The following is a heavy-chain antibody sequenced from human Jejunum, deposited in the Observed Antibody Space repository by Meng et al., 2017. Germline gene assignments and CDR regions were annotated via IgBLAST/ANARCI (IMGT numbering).Heavy chain of an antibody. CDR2: IFHTGST. D-gene: IGHD2-8*01. Sequence: QVRLQEPGPGLVKPSGTPSLTCAGSGDSITSSNWWRWVRQPPGKGLEWIGEIFHTGSTNYNPSLRSRLTISVDKSKNQFSLKLSSVTAADTAVYYCARALGTYGTFFDYWGQGTLVTVSS. V-gene: IGHV4-4*02. J-gene: IGHJ4*02. CDR1: GDSITSSNW. CDR3: ARALGTYGTFFDY.